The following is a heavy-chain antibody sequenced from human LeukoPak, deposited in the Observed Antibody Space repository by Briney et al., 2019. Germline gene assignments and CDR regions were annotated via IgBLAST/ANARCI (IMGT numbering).Heavy chain of an antibody. D-gene: IGHD2-2*01. Sequence: ASVKVSCKASGYTFTGFSISWVRQAPGQGLEWMGWINTHNGNTKYTQKFQGRVTMTRDKFTSTVYMELTSLTSDDTAVYYCARDDAPAGSESYCRRISCYLGRLDVWGQGTTITVSS. CDR2: INTHNGNT. J-gene: IGHJ6*02. CDR3: ARDDAPAGSESYCRRISCYLGRLDV. CDR1: GYTFTGFS. V-gene: IGHV1-18*01.